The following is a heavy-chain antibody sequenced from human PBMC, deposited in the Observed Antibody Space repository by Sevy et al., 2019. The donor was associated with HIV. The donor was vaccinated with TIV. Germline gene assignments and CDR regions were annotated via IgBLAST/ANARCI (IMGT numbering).Heavy chain of an antibody. CDR2: ISSSSSHI. J-gene: IGHJ6*02. D-gene: IGHD6-13*01. CDR1: GFTFSSYA. CDR3: ARVAADDPDFYYYGMDV. V-gene: IGHV3-21*01. Sequence: GGSLRLSCAASGFTFSSYAMNWVRQAPGKGLEWVSSISSSSSHIYAADSLKGRFTISRDNAKNSRFLQMNSLRAEETAIYYCARVAADDPDFYYYGMDVWGQGTTVTVSS.